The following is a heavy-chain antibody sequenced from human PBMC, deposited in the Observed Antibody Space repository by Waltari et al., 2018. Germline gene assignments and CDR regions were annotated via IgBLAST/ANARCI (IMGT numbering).Heavy chain of an antibody. CDR2: ISYDGSNK. V-gene: IGHV3-30-3*01. CDR3: ASSSSSPLYYYYMDV. J-gene: IGHJ6*03. CDR1: GFTFSSYA. Sequence: QVQLVESGGGVVQPGRSLRLSCAASGFTFSSYAMPWVRQAQGKGLEWVAVISYDGSNKYYADSVKGRFTISRDNSKNTLYLQMNSLRAEDTAVYYCASSSSSPLYYYYMDVWGKGTTVTVSS. D-gene: IGHD6-6*01.